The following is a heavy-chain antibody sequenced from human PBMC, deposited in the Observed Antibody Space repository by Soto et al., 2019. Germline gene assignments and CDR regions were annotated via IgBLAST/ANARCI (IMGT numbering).Heavy chain of an antibody. CDR3: AKGFIVVVTAIRPDDNFDV. Sequence: EVQLLESGGGLVQPGGSLRLSCAASGFTFNTYAMNWVRQAPGKALEWVAAISGSGGTINYADSVKGRFTTSRDTSKNTLYLQMNSLRAEDTAVYYCAKGFIVVVTAIRPDDNFDVWGQGTMVTVSS. J-gene: IGHJ3*01. CDR1: GFTFNTYA. V-gene: IGHV3-23*01. CDR2: ISGSGGTI. D-gene: IGHD2-21*02.